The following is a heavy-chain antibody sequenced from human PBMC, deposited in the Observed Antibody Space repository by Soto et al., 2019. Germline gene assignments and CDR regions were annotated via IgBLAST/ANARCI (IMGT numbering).Heavy chain of an antibody. J-gene: IGHJ3*02. V-gene: IGHV4-31*03. D-gene: IGHD3-9*01. CDR3: ARSYYDILTGYCDDAFDI. CDR1: GGSISSGGYY. Sequence: SETLSLTCTVSGGSISSGGYYWSWIRQHPGKGLEWIGYIYYSGSTYYNPSLKSRVTISVDTSKNQFSLKLSSVTAADTAVYYCARSYYDILTGYCDDAFDIWGQGTMVTVSS. CDR2: IYYSGST.